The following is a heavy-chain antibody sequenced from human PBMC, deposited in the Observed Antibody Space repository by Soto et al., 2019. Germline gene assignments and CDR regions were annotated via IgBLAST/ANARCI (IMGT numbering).Heavy chain of an antibody. CDR3: ARDVWSRASGPPDS. CDR2: SGSGLDT. Sequence: EVQLLESGGHLVQPGGSLRLSCAASGFTFSNYAMSWVRQAPGKGLEWVSLSGSGLDTYYADSVKGRFTISRDNAKNSLYLQMNSLRAEDTALYYCARDVWSRASGPPDSWGQGTLVTVSS. V-gene: IGHV3-23*01. CDR1: GFTFSNYA. D-gene: IGHD3-10*01. J-gene: IGHJ4*02.